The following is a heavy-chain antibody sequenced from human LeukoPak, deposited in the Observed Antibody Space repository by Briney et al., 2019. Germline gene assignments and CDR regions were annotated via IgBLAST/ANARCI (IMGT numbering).Heavy chain of an antibody. V-gene: IGHV3-30*02. CDR1: GFTFSSYG. J-gene: IGHJ4*02. CDR3: AKVPKDSGWSYFDY. D-gene: IGHD6-19*01. Sequence: GGSLRLSCAASGFTFSSYGMHWVRQAPGKGLEWVAFIRYDGSNKYYADSVKGRFTISRDNSKNTLYLQMNSLRAEDTAVYYCAKVPKDSGWSYFDYWGQGTLVTVSS. CDR2: IRYDGSNK.